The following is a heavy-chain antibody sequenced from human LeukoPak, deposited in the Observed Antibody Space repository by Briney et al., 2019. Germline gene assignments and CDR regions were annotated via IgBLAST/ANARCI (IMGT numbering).Heavy chain of an antibody. CDR3: ASSSSSIAAQGYYYYYMDV. V-gene: IGHV1-8*03. CDR2: MTPNSGNT. Sequence: ASVKVSCKASGYTFTSYDINWVRQATGQGLEWMGWMTPNSGNTGYAQKFQGRVTITRNTSISTAYMELSSLRSEDTAVYYCASSSSSIAAQGYYYYYMDVWGKGTTVTVSS. CDR1: GYTFTSYD. J-gene: IGHJ6*03. D-gene: IGHD6-6*01.